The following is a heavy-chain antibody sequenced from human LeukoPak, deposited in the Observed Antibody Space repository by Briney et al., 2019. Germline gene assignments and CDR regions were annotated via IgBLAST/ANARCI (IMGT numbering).Heavy chain of an antibody. CDR3: AKSIWRDQWLAFDY. J-gene: IGHJ4*02. Sequence: GGSLRLSCAASGFTFSSYAMTWVRQAPGKGLEWVSAIWGSGGRSYYADSVKGRFTISRDSSKNTLSLQVNSLRAEDTAVYFCAKSIWRDQWLAFDYWGQGTLVTVSS. V-gene: IGHV3-23*01. CDR2: IWGSGGRS. CDR1: GFTFSSYA. D-gene: IGHD6-19*01.